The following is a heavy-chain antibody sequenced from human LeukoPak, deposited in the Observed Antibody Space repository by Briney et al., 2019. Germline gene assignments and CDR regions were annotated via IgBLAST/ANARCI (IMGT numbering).Heavy chain of an antibody. J-gene: IGHJ5*02. CDR2: INHSGST. D-gene: IGHD1-26*01. CDR3: ARRRGKWDVNRFDP. V-gene: IGHV4-34*01. CDR1: GGSFSGYY. Sequence: PSETLSLTCAVYGGSFSGYYWSWIRQPPGKGLEWIGEINHSGSTNYNPSLKSRVTISVDTSKNQFALKLTSVTAADTAVYYCARRRGKWDVNRFDPWGPGTLVTVSS.